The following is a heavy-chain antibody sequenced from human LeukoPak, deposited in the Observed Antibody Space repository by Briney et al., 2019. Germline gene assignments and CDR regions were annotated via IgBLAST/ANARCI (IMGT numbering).Heavy chain of an antibody. V-gene: IGHV3-21*06. CDR1: GFTLSTFD. J-gene: IGHJ5*02. D-gene: IGHD2-2*01. CDR3: ARADCSGSTCYLRHSWFDP. Sequence: GGSLRLSCAASGFTLSTFDMNWVRQAPGKGLEWVSSISTTSRYIYYRDSVKGRFTISRDDAKNSLYLQMNSLTVEDTAVYYCARADCSGSTCYLRHSWFDPWGQGTLVTVSS. CDR2: ISTTSRYI.